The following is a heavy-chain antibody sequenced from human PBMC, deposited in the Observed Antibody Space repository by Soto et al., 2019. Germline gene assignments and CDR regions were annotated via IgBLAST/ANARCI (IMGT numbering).Heavy chain of an antibody. J-gene: IGHJ4*02. CDR2: IWYDGSNK. V-gene: IGHV3-33*01. D-gene: IGHD3-3*01. CDR3: ARGIPGVVETGIDY. Sequence: QVQLVESGGGVVQPGRSLRLSCAASGFTFSSYGMQWVRQAPGKGLEWVAVIWYDGSNKYYADSVKGRFTISRDNSKNTLYLQMNSLRAEDTAVYYCARGIPGVVETGIDYWGQGTLVTVSS. CDR1: GFTFSSYG.